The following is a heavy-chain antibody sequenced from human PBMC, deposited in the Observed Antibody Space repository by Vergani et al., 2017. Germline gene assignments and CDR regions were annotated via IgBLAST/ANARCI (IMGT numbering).Heavy chain of an antibody. CDR1: GYSFTDYY. CDR3: TRDRQERDFYYYMDV. J-gene: IGHJ6*03. D-gene: IGHD6-25*01. V-gene: IGHV1-2*02. Sequence: QVQLVQSGAEVKKPGASVKVSCKTSGYSFTDYYFHWVRQAPGQGLEWMGWISPNNGDTHYAQKFQGRVIMTRDTSISTAYMELRSLKSDDTAVYYCTRDRQERDFYYYMDVWGKGTTVTVSS. CDR2: ISPNNGDT.